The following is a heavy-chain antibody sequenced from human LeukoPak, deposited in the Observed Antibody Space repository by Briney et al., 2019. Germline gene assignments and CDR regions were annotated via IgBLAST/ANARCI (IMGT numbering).Heavy chain of an antibody. CDR1: GFTFSSYA. CDR3: ARGGGRNTAMVWALDY. J-gene: IGHJ4*02. CDR2: ISTNGGST. D-gene: IGHD5-18*01. V-gene: IGHV3-64*02. Sequence: GGSLRLSCAASGFTFSSYAMHWVRQAPGKGLEYVSGISTNGGSTYYADSVEGRFTISRDNSKNTLFLQMGSLRDEDMAVYYCARGGGRNTAMVWALDYWGQGTLVTVSS.